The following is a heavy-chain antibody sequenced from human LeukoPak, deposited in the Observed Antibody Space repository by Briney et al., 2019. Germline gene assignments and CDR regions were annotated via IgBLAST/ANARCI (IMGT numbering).Heavy chain of an antibody. J-gene: IGHJ4*02. CDR2: IYYSGST. CDR3: ARDTGYYYDSSGSYYFDY. Sequence: SETLSLTCAVYGGSFSDYYWSWIRQHPGKGLEWIGFIYYSGSTYYNPSLKSRITISVDTSKNQFSLKLSSVTAADTAVYYCARDTGYYYDSSGSYYFDYWGQGALVTVSS. V-gene: IGHV4-31*11. CDR1: GGSFSDYY. D-gene: IGHD3-22*01.